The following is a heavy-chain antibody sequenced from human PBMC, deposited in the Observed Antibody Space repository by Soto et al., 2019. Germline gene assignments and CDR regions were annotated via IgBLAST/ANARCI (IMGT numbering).Heavy chain of an antibody. CDR2: LYFNGGT. J-gene: IGHJ5*02. Sequence: PSETLSLTCNVSGGPINSPDYYWTWIRQSPGKGLEWIGYLYFNGGTQYNPSLKTPISMSVDTSKNQFSLKLSSVTAADTAVYYCARHYYGSGSYWLLRPPFVPSGQATLVTVSS. D-gene: IGHD3-10*01. CDR1: GGPINSPDYY. V-gene: IGHV4-30-4*01. CDR3: ARHYYGSGSYWLLRPPFVP.